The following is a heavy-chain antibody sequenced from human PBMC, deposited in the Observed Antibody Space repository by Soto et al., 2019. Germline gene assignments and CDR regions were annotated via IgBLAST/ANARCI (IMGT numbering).Heavy chain of an antibody. V-gene: IGHV4-31*03. CDR1: GGSISSGGYY. CDR2: IYYSGST. D-gene: IGHD3-10*01. Sequence: SETLSLTCTVSGGSISSGGYYWSWIRQHPGKGLEWIGYIYYSGSTYYNPSLKSRVTISVDTSKNQFSLKLSSVTAADTAVYYCAGSPINMVRGVDYWGQGTLVTVSS. J-gene: IGHJ4*02. CDR3: AGSPINMVRGVDY.